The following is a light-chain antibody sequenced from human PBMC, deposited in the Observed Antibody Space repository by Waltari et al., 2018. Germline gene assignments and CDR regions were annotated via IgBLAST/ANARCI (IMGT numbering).Light chain of an antibody. CDR2: DAS. Sequence: EVVLTQSPATLSLSPGERATLSCRASQSVSVSLAWYHQKPGQAPRLLLYDASHRATGVPARLSGSGSGTAFTMIISSREPEDYAVLYCQQRYVSLPVTFGQGTKVEIK. J-gene: IGKJ1*01. V-gene: IGKV3-11*01. CDR1: QSVSVS. CDR3: QQRYVSLPVT.